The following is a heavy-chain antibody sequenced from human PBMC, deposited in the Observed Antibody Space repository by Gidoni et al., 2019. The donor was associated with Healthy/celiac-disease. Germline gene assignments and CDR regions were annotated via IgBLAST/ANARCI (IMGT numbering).Heavy chain of an antibody. CDR3: ARTWDDFWSGYRD. D-gene: IGHD3-3*01. Sequence: QVQLQESGPGLVTPSDTLSLTCAVSGYSISSSTWWGWIRQPPGKGLEWIGYIYYSGSTYYNPSLKSRVTMSVDTSKNQFSLKLSSVTAVDTAVYYCARTWDDFWSGYRDWGQGTLVTVSS. CDR2: IYYSGST. V-gene: IGHV4-28*01. CDR1: GYSISSSTW. J-gene: IGHJ4*02.